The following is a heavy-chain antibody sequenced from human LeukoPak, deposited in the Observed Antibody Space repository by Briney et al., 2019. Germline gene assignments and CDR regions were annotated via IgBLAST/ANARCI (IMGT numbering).Heavy chain of an antibody. D-gene: IGHD4-23*01. CDR1: GGSISSYQ. CDR2: IDYSGSA. Sequence: SETLSLTCTVSGGSISSYQWSWIRQPPGKGLEWIGNIDYSGSANYNPSLKSRVIISVDTSKNQFSLKLSPVTAADTAVYYCARVGVDYSGNIIKYFFDYWGQGTLVTVSS. V-gene: IGHV4-59*01. J-gene: IGHJ4*02. CDR3: ARVGVDYSGNIIKYFFDY.